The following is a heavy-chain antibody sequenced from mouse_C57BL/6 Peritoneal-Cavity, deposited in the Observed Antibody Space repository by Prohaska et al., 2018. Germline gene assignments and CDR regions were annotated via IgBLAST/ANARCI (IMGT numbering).Heavy chain of an antibody. CDR3: TGITGLFDY. Sequence: EVKLEESGGGLVQPGGSMKLSCAASGFTFSDAWMDWVRQSPEKGLEWVDEIRNKANNHATYYAESVKGRFNISRDDSKSSVYLQMNSLRAEDTGIYYCTGITGLFDYWGQGTTLTVSS. D-gene: IGHD2-4*01. J-gene: IGHJ2*01. CDR2: IRNKANNHAT. CDR1: GFTFSDAW. V-gene: IGHV6-6*01.